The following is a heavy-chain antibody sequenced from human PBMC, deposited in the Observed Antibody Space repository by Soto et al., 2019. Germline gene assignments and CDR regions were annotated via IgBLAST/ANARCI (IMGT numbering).Heavy chain of an antibody. D-gene: IGHD3-10*01. CDR2: IYYSGST. CDR1: GGSISSYY. V-gene: IGHV4-59*01. CDR3: ARVWGGAFDI. Sequence: SETLSLTWTVSGGSISSYYWSWIRQPPGKGLEWIGYIYYSGSTNYNPSLKSRVTISVDTSKNQFSLKLSSVTAADTAVYYCARVWGGAFDIWGQGTMVTVSS. J-gene: IGHJ3*02.